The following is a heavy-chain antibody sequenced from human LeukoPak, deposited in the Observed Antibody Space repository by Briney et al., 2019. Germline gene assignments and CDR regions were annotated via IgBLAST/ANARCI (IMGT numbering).Heavy chain of an antibody. J-gene: IGHJ4*02. D-gene: IGHD2/OR15-2a*01. Sequence: GGSLRLSCVASGFTFSNYGMHWVRQAPGKGLEWVAIIRFDGSGTYYADSVKGRVTFSRDNSKNTLYLQMNSLRAEDTAMYYCARHASTHYFDSWGQGTLVTVSS. V-gene: IGHV3-33*01. CDR2: IRFDGSGT. CDR1: GFTFSNYG. CDR3: ARHASTHYFDS.